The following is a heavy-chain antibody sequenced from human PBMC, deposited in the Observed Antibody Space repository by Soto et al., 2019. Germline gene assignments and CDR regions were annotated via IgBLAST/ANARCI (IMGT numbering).Heavy chain of an antibody. J-gene: IGHJ6*02. D-gene: IGHD6-19*01. Sequence: ASVKVSCKASGGTFSSYAISWVRQAPGQGLEWMGGIIPIFGTANYAQKFQGRVTITADESTSTAYMELSSLRSEDTAVYYCAAFYSSGWYSFYGMDVWGQGTTVTVSS. CDR3: AAFYSSGWYSFYGMDV. CDR1: GGTFSSYA. V-gene: IGHV1-69*13. CDR2: IIPIFGTA.